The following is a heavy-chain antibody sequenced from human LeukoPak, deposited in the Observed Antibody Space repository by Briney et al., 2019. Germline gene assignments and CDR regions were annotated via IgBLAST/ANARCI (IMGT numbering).Heavy chain of an antibody. Sequence: PSETLSLTCTVSGGSISSYYWSWIRQPPGKGLEWIGYICYSGSTNYNPSLKSRVTISVDTSKNQFSLKLSSVTAADTAVYYCARGRFGYYFDYWGQGTLVTVSS. CDR1: GGSISSYY. J-gene: IGHJ4*02. V-gene: IGHV4-59*01. D-gene: IGHD3-10*01. CDR2: ICYSGST. CDR3: ARGRFGYYFDY.